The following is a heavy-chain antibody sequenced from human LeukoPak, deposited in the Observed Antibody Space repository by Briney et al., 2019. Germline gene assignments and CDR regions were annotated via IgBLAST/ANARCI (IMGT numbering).Heavy chain of an antibody. CDR2: IYHSGST. CDR3: ARDSSGSEYYFDY. D-gene: IGHD3-22*01. V-gene: IGHV4-4*02. CDR1: GGSISSSNW. Sequence: GTLSLTCAVSGGSISSSNWWSWVRQPPGKGLEWIGEIYHSGSTNYNPSLKSRVTISVGKSKNQFSLKLSSVTAADTAVYYCARDSSGSEYYFDYWGQGTLVTVSS. J-gene: IGHJ4*02.